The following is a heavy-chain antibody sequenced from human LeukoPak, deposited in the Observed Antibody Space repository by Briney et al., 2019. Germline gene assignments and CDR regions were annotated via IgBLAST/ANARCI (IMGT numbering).Heavy chain of an antibody. J-gene: IGHJ4*02. CDR2: IYPGDSDT. D-gene: IGHD4-23*01. CDR3: ARHGGTTVVTLDY. V-gene: IGHV5-51*01. CDR1: GYSFTSYW. Sequence: GESLKISCKGSGYSFTSYWIGWVRQMPGKGLEWMGIIYPGDSDTRYSPSFQGQVTISAANSISTAYLQWSSLKASDTAIYYCARHGGTTVVTLDYWGQGTLVTVSS.